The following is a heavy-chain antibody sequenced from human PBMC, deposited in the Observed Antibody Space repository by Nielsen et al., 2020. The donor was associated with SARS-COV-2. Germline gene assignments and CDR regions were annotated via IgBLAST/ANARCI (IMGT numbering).Heavy chain of an antibody. CDR3: ARGVSGWIAAAGRINYFDY. CDR1: GYTFTSYG. D-gene: IGHD6-13*01. V-gene: IGHV1-18*01. Sequence: ASVKVSCKASGYTFTSYGISWVRQAPGQGLEWMGWISAYNGNTNYAQKLQGRVTMTTDTSTSTAYMELRSLRSDDTAAYYCARGVSGWIAAAGRINYFDYWGQGTLVTVSS. J-gene: IGHJ4*02. CDR2: ISAYNGNT.